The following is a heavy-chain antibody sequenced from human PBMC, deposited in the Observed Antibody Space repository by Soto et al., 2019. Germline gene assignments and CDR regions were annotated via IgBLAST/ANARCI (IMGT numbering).Heavy chain of an antibody. D-gene: IGHD3-16*01. CDR3: ARDSGGTDFVAFDH. CDR2: IWHDGGNR. Sequence: QVHLVESGGGVVQPGRSLRLSCAASGFTFSNYGMHWVRQAPGKGLEWVAVIWHDGGNRYYVNSVKGRFTASRDNSNNTLYLHMNSLRAEDTAVYYCARDSGGTDFVAFDHWGQGTLVTVSS. CDR1: GFTFSNYG. V-gene: IGHV3-33*01. J-gene: IGHJ4*02.